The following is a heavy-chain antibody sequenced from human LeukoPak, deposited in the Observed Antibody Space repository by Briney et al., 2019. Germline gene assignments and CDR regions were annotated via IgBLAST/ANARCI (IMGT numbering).Heavy chain of an antibody. CDR2: IRYDGSNK. D-gene: IGHD3-10*01. J-gene: IGHJ5*02. V-gene: IGHV3-30*02. Sequence: HPWGSLRLSCAASGFTFSSYGMHWVRQAPGQGLEWVAFIRYDGSNKYYADSVKGRFTISRDNSKNTLYLQMNSLRAEDTAGYYCAKDIRAMVRGVIDWFDPWGQATLLTVSS. CDR1: GFTFSSYG. CDR3: AKDIRAMVRGVIDWFDP.